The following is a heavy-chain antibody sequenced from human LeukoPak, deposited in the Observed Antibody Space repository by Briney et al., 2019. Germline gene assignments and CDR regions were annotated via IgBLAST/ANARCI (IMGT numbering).Heavy chain of an antibody. D-gene: IGHD2-21*02. V-gene: IGHV4-61*01. CDR1: GDSISSSPYY. J-gene: IGHJ2*01. CDR3: ARAVTAYWYFDL. Sequence: SESLSLTCTVSGDSISSSPYYWSWIRQPPGKGLEWIGYIYYSGSTNYNPSLKSRVTISVDASENQFSLKLSSVTAADTAVYYCARAVTAYWYFDLWGRGALVTVSS. CDR2: IYYSGST.